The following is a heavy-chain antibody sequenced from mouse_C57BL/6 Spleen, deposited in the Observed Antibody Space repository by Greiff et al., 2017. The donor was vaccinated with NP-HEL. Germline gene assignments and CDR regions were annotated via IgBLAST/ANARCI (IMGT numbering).Heavy chain of an antibody. CDR1: GYTFTSYW. V-gene: IGHV1-72*01. CDR3: ARDYYGSPWFAY. Sequence: QVQLQQPGAELVKPGASVKLSCKASGYTFTSYWMHWVKQRPGRGLEWIGRIDPNSGGTKYNEKFKSKATLTVDKPSSTAYMQRSSLTSEESAVYYCARDYYGSPWFAYWGQGTLVTVSA. J-gene: IGHJ3*01. CDR2: IDPNSGGT. D-gene: IGHD1-1*01.